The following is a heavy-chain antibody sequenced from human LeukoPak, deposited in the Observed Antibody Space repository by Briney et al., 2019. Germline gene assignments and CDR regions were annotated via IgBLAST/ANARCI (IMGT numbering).Heavy chain of an antibody. Sequence: SETLSLTCTVSGGSISSSSYYWGWIRQPPGKGLEWIGSIYYSGSTYYNPSLKSRVTISVDASKNQFSLKLSSVTAADTAVYYCARHSSRIAVATYYFDYWGQGTLVTVSS. CDR2: IYYSGST. D-gene: IGHD6-19*01. CDR3: ARHSSRIAVATYYFDY. V-gene: IGHV4-39*01. CDR1: GGSISSSSYY. J-gene: IGHJ4*02.